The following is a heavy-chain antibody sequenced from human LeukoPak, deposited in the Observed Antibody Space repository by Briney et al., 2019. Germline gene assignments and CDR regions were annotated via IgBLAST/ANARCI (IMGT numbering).Heavy chain of an antibody. CDR1: GFTVSSNY. V-gene: IGHV3-66*01. Sequence: GGSLRLSCAASGFTVSSNYMSWVRQAPGKGLEWVSVIYSGGSTYYADSVKGRFTISRDNSKNTLYLQMNSLRAEDTAVYYCARGGLDKGVALAFDYWGQGTLVTVSS. D-gene: IGHD3-3*01. CDR2: IYSGGST. CDR3: ARGGLDKGVALAFDY. J-gene: IGHJ4*02.